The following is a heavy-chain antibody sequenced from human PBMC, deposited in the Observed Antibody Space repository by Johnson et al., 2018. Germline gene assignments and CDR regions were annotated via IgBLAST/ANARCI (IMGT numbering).Heavy chain of an antibody. CDR2: IFPGDSET. CDR1: GYSFTDYW. CDR3: ARRGGSGWARVRGGMDV. Sequence: VQLVQSGAEVKKPGESLKISCKGSGYSFTDYWIGWVRQMPGKGLEWMGIIFPGDSETKYSPSFQGQVTSSVDKSIRAAYLQWSSLKASDTAMYYCARRGGSGWARVRGGMDVWGQGTRVSVSS. V-gene: IGHV5-51*03. J-gene: IGHJ6*02. D-gene: IGHD6-19*01.